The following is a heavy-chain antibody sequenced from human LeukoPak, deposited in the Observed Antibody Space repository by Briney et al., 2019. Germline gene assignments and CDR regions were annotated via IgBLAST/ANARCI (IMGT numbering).Heavy chain of an antibody. Sequence: SVKVSCKASGYTFTGYYMHWMRQAPGQGLEWMGWINPNSGDTNYEQKFQGRVTMTRDTSITTAYMELSRLRSDDTAVYYCARDLAGQYCSSTTYCTFIRDTYFDYWGQGTLVTVSS. D-gene: IGHD2-2*02. V-gene: IGHV1-2*02. J-gene: IGHJ4*02. CDR2: INPNSGDT. CDR3: ARDLAGQYCSSTTYCTFIRDTYFDY. CDR1: GYTFTGYY.